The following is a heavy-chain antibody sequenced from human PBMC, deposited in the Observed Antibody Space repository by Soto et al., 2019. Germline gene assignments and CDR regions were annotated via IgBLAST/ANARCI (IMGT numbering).Heavy chain of an antibody. CDR3: ERGAGAYDFWSGYYEGYYFDY. D-gene: IGHD3-3*01. CDR1: GYTFTSYG. CDR2: ISAYNGNT. J-gene: IGHJ4*02. V-gene: IGHV1-18*01. Sequence: QVQLVQSGAEVKKPGASVKVSCKASGYTFTSYGISWVRQAPGQGLEWMGGISAYNGNTNYAQKLQGRVTMTTDTSTSTAYMELRSLRSDDTAVYYCERGAGAYDFWSGYYEGYYFDYWGQGTLVTVSS.